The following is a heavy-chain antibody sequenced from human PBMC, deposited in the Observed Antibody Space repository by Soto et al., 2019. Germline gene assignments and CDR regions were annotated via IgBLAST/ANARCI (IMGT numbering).Heavy chain of an antibody. CDR1: GGSFSGFY. CDR3: ARRRGGNRSGYYYNYGMAV. D-gene: IGHD3-22*01. J-gene: IGHJ6*04. CDR2: INHSGST. Sequence: SETLSLTCAVYGGSFSGFYWSWIRQPPGKGLEWIGEINHSGSTNYNPSLKSRVTISVDTSKNQFSLKLSSVTAADTAVYYCARRRGGNRSGYYYNYGMAVGGKGTTVTVSS. V-gene: IGHV4-34*01.